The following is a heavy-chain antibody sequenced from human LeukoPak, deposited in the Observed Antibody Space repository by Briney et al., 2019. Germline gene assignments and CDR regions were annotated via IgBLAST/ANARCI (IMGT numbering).Heavy chain of an antibody. D-gene: IGHD6-13*01. V-gene: IGHV4-34*01. CDR2: INHSGST. CDR1: GGSFSGYY. Sequence: SETLSLTCAVYGGSFSGYYWSWIRQPPGKGLEWIGEINHSGSTNYNPSLKSRVTISVDTSKNQFSLKLSSVTAADTAVYYCARLTGAAAANYYYMDVWGKGTTVTISS. CDR3: ARLTGAAAANYYYMDV. J-gene: IGHJ6*03.